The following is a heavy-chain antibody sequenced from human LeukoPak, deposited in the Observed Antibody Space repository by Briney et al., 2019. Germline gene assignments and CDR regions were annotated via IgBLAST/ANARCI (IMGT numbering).Heavy chain of an antibody. J-gene: IGHJ4*02. CDR1: GYTFTSYY. CDR3: ARDQEGFDY. V-gene: IGHV1-46*01. CDR2: INPSGGST. Sequence: GASVKVSCKASGYTFTSYYMHWVRQAPGQGLEWMGIINPSGGSTSYAQKFQGRVTVTRDTSTSTVHMELSGLRSEGTAVYYCARDQEGFDYWGQGTLVTVSS.